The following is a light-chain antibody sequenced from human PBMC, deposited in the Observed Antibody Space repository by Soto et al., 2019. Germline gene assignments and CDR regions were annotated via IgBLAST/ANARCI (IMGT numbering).Light chain of an antibody. CDR1: QSVSSSY. CDR3: QQYGSSPWT. J-gene: IGKJ1*01. CDR2: GVS. Sequence: EIVLTQSPGTLSLSPGERATLSCRASQSVSSSYLAWYQQKPGQAPRALIYGVSSRATDIPDRFSGSGSGTDFTLTISRLEPEDFAVYYCQQYGSSPWTFGQGTKVEIK. V-gene: IGKV3-20*01.